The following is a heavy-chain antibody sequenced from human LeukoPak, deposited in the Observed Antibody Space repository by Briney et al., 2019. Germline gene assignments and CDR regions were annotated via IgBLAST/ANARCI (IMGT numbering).Heavy chain of an antibody. Sequence: SETVSLTCTGCGGSISSYYWSWIRQPRGKGLEGIGYIYYSGSTNYNPSLNGRVTISVDTSKNQFSLKLSSVTAADTAVYYCARGSGWLDYWGQGTLVTVSS. D-gene: IGHD6-19*01. CDR3: ARGSGWLDY. CDR2: IYYSGST. CDR1: GGSISSYY. J-gene: IGHJ4*02. V-gene: IGHV4-59*08.